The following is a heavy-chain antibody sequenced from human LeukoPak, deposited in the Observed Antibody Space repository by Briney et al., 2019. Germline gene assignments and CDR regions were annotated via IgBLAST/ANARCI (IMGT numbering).Heavy chain of an antibody. J-gene: IGHJ5*02. Sequence: ASVKVSCKASGYTFTGYYMHWVRQAPGQGLEWMGWISAYNGNTNYAQKLQGRVTMTTDTSTSTAYMELRSLRSDDTAVYYCARSPPLEFDPWGQGTLVTVSS. V-gene: IGHV1-18*04. CDR2: ISAYNGNT. CDR3: ARSPPLEFDP. CDR1: GYTFTGYY.